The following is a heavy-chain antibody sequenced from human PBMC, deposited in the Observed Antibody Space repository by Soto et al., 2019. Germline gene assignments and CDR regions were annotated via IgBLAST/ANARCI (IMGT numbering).Heavy chain of an antibody. CDR1: GYTFTGYY. V-gene: IGHV1-2*04. CDR3: ARVALGYCSGGSCYGGMDV. J-gene: IGHJ6*02. D-gene: IGHD2-15*01. Sequence: QVQLVQSGAEVKKPGASVKVSCKASGYTFTGYYMHWVRQAPGQGLEWMGWINPNSGGTNYAQKLQGWVTMTRDTSISTAYMELSRLRSDDTAVYYCARVALGYCSGGSCYGGMDVWGQGTTVTVSS. CDR2: INPNSGGT.